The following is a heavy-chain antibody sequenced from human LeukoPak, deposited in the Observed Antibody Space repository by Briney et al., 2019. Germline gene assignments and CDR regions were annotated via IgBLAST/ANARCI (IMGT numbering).Heavy chain of an antibody. D-gene: IGHD1-26*01. CDR1: GGTFSSYA. CDR2: IIPILGLA. CDR3: ARVPRYSGSYSDDAFDI. Sequence: SVKVSCKASGGTFSSYAISWVRQAPGQGLEWMGRIIPILGLANYAQKFQGRVTITADKSTSTAYMELSSLRSEDTAVYYCARVPRYSGSYSDDAFDIWGQGTMVTVSS. V-gene: IGHV1-69*04. J-gene: IGHJ3*02.